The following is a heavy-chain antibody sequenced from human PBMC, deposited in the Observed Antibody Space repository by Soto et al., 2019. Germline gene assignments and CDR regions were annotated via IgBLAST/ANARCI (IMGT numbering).Heavy chain of an antibody. CDR1: GGTFSSYA. CDR2: IIPIFGTA. D-gene: IGHD2-2*01. J-gene: IGHJ5*02. CDR3: ARADIVVVPAATNWFDP. V-gene: IGHV1-69*13. Sequence: ASVKVSCKASGGTFSSYAISWVRQAPGQGLEWMGGIIPIFGTANYAQKFQGRVTITADESTSTAYMGLSSLRSEDTAVYYCARADIVVVPAATNWFDPWGQGTLVTVSS.